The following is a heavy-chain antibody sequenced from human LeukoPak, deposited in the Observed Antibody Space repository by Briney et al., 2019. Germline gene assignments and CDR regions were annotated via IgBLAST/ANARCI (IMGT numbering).Heavy chain of an antibody. CDR1: GFTVSNNY. J-gene: IGHJ4*02. Sequence: GGSLRLSCAASGFTVSNNYMSWVRQAPGKGLEWVSVLYTGGSTYYADSVKGRFTISRDNSKNTLYLQMNSLRAEDTAVYYCARDASVDTAMDYYFDYWGQGTLVTVSS. CDR2: LYTGGST. D-gene: IGHD5-18*01. V-gene: IGHV3-53*05. CDR3: ARDASVDTAMDYYFDY.